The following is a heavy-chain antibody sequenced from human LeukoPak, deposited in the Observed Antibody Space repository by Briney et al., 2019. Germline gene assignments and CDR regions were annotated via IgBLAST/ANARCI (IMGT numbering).Heavy chain of an antibody. CDR3: ARDPRIAMAVNVDY. J-gene: IGHJ4*02. D-gene: IGHD6-19*01. CDR2: TYYRSKWYN. CDR1: GDSVSSNSAA. Sequence: SQTLSLTCAISGDSVSSNSAAWNWIRQSPSRGLEWLGRTYYRSKWYNDYAVSVKSRITINPDTSKNQFSLQLNSVTPEDTAVYFCARDPRIAMAVNVDYWGQGTPVIVSS. V-gene: IGHV6-1*01.